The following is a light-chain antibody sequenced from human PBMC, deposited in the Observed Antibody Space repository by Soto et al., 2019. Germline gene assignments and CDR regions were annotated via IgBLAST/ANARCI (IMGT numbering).Light chain of an antibody. CDR2: KAS. CDR3: QQYNSYSWT. V-gene: IGKV1-5*03. CDR1: QSISGW. Sequence: DIQMTQSPSTLSASVGDRVAITCQASQSISGWLAWYQQKPGKAPKLLIYKASSLESGVPSRFSGSGSGTEFTLTISSLQPDDFATYYCQQYNSYSWTFGQGTKVEIK. J-gene: IGKJ1*01.